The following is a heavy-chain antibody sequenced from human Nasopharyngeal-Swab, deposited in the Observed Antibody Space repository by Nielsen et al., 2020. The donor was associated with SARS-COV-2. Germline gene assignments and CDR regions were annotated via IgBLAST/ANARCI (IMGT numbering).Heavy chain of an antibody. CDR3: ARLDCSSTSCYTNYWDYYMDV. D-gene: IGHD2-2*02. CDR2: IWPSDSDT. CDR1: GYRFTNYW. Sequence: GESLKISCKGSGYRFTNYWIGWVRQMPGKGLEWMGIIWPSDSDTTYSPSFQGQVTISADKSISTAYLQLSSLKASDTAMYYCARLDCSSTSCYTNYWDYYMDVWGKGTTVTVSS. J-gene: IGHJ6*03. V-gene: IGHV5-51*01.